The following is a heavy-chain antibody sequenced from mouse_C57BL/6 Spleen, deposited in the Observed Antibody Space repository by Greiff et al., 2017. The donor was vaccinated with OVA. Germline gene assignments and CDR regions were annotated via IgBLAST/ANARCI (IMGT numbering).Heavy chain of an antibody. D-gene: IGHD3-2*02. CDR3: ARMGSSGYYFDY. J-gene: IGHJ2*01. CDR1: GYAFSSSW. Sequence: QVQLQQSGPELVKPGASVKISCKASGYAFSSSWMNWVKQRPGKGLEWIGRIYPGDGDTNYNGKFKGKATLTADKSSSHADMQLSSLTSEDSAVYFCARMGSSGYYFDYWGQGTTLTVSS. CDR2: IYPGDGDT. V-gene: IGHV1-82*01.